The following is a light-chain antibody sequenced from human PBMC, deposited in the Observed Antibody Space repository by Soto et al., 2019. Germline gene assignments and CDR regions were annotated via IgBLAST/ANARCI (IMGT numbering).Light chain of an antibody. CDR3: QQYDNWPPFFT. CDR1: QNIGTN. J-gene: IGKJ3*01. Sequence: EVVMTQSPATLSVSPGDRATLSCRASQNIGTNVAWYQHKPGQAPRLLIYGASNRATDIPPRFSGSGSGSEFSLTVSSLQSEDFAVYYCQQYDNWPPFFTFGPGTKVDIQ. V-gene: IGKV3-15*01. CDR2: GAS.